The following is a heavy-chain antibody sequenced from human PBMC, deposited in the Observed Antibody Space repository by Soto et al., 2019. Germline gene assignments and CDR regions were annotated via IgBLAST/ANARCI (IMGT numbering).Heavy chain of an antibody. CDR2: MNPNSGNT. D-gene: IGHD2-2*02. CDR1: GYTFTSYD. V-gene: IGHV1-8*01. CDR3: ARGIYCSSTSCYIRVDYYYYGMDV. J-gene: IGHJ6*02. Sequence: GASVKVSCKASGYTFTSYDINWVRQATGQGLEWMGWMNPNSGNTGYAQKFQGRVTMTRNTSISTAYMELSSLRSEDTAVYYCARGIYCSSTSCYIRVDYYYYGMDVWGQGTTVTVSS.